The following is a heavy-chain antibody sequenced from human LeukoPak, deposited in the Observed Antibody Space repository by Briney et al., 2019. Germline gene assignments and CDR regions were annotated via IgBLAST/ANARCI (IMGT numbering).Heavy chain of an antibody. D-gene: IGHD2-15*01. V-gene: IGHV1-69*13. CDR3: ARLRVRYSPEYYFDY. Sequence: SVNVSCKASGGTFSSYAISWVRQAPGQGLEWMGGIIPIFGTANYAQKFQGRVTITADESTSTAYMELSSLRSEGTAVYYCARLRVRYSPEYYFDYWGQGTLVTVSS. CDR1: GGTFSSYA. J-gene: IGHJ4*02. CDR2: IIPIFGTA.